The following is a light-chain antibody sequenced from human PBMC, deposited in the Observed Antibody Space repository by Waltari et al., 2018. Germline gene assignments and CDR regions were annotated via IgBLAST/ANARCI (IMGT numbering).Light chain of an antibody. V-gene: IGLV1-40*01. CDR2: ANT. Sequence: QSVLTQPPSVSGAPGQRVIISCTGSSSNIGTGHDVHWYQQLPGTAPKLLISANTNRPSGVPDRFSASKSGTSASLAITGLQAEDEADYYCQSYDSRLSGRVFGGGTKLTVL. CDR3: QSYDSRLSGRV. J-gene: IGLJ3*02. CDR1: SSNIGTGHD.